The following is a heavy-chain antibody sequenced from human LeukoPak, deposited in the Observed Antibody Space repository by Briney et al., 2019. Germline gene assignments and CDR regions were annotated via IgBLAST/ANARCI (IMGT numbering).Heavy chain of an antibody. V-gene: IGHV3-66*02. Sequence: GGSLRLSCAASGFTFSSYAMSWVRQAPGKGLEWVSVVYSGGSTYYADSVKGRFTISRDNSKNTLYLQMNSLRAEDTAVYYCARDFSGMITFGGVSYWGQGTLVTVSS. D-gene: IGHD3-16*01. CDR2: VYSGGST. CDR1: GFTFSSYA. J-gene: IGHJ4*02. CDR3: ARDFSGMITFGGVSY.